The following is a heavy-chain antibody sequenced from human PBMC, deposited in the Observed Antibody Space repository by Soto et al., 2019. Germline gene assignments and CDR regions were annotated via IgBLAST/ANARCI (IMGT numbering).Heavy chain of an antibody. J-gene: IGHJ6*02. D-gene: IGHD6-13*01. V-gene: IGHV3-21*01. CDR3: TRDLAAATCYGMDV. CDR2: ISSRSSYI. Sequence: EVQLVESGGGLVKPGGSLRLSCAASGFTFSPYTMNWVRQAPGKGLEWVSSISSRSSYIYYADSVKGRFTISRDNAKNSLYLLMNSRRAEDTAVYYCTRDLAAATCYGMDVWGQGTTVTVSS. CDR1: GFTFSPYT.